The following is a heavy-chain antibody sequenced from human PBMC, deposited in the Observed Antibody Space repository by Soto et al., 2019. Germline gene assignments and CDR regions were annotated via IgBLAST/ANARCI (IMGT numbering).Heavy chain of an antibody. CDR2: IIPIFGTA. Sequence: QVQLVQSGAEVKKPGSSVKVSCKASGGTFSSYAISWGRQAPGQGLEWMGGIIPIFGTANYAQKFQGRVTITADESTSTAYRELSSLRSEDTAVYYCARTSTGYARIDAFDIWGQGTMVTVSS. V-gene: IGHV1-69*01. CDR1: GGTFSSYA. D-gene: IGHD2-8*02. J-gene: IGHJ3*02. CDR3: ARTSTGYARIDAFDI.